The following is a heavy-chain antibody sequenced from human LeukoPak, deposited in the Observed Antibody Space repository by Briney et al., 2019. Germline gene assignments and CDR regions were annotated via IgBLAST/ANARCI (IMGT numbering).Heavy chain of an antibody. CDR1: GYTFTGYY. D-gene: IGHD5-24*01. Sequence: ASVKVSCKASGYTFTGYYMHWVRQAPGQGLEWMGWINPNSGGTNHAQNFQGRVTMTRDTSISTAYMELSRLRSDDTAVYYCARIRDGYSYDVFDIWGQGTMVTVSS. J-gene: IGHJ3*02. V-gene: IGHV1-2*02. CDR3: ARIRDGYSYDVFDI. CDR2: INPNSGGT.